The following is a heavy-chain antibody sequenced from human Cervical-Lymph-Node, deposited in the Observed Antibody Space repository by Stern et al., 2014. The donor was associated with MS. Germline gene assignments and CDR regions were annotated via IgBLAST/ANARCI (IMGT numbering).Heavy chain of an antibody. CDR1: GYRFTSYG. CDR2: INAYNGNT. Sequence: QVQLVQSGAEVKKPGASVKVSCKASGYRFTSYGINCVRQAPGQGLEWMGWINAYNGNTNDAQKLQGRVTMTTDTSTSTVYMELRSLRSDDTAVYYCARDLGPAGGYGMDFWGQGTTVTVSS. V-gene: IGHV1-18*01. CDR3: ARDLGPAGGYGMDF. J-gene: IGHJ6*02. D-gene: IGHD3-10*01.